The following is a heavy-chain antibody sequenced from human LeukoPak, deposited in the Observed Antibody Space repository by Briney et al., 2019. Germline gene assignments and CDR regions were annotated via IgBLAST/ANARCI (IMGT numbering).Heavy chain of an antibody. V-gene: IGHV4-59*03. CDR1: RGSITDYY. CDR3: ATGGDSSKWFGR. Sequence: PSETLSLTCKVYRGSITDYYWSWIRQPPGKGLEWIAFVHHTGTTSYRPSLRSRATIFLDTSTNQFSLKLSSVTAADTGMYFCATGGDSSKWFGRWGQGTLVTVSS. CDR2: VHHTGTT. D-gene: IGHD3-10*01. J-gene: IGHJ4*02.